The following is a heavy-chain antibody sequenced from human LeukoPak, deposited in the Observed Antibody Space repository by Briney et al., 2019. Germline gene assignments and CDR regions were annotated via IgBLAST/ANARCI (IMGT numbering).Heavy chain of an antibody. J-gene: IGHJ4*02. CDR1: GYTFTSYG. CDR2: ISAYNGNA. Sequence: GASVKVSCKASGYTFTSYGISGVRQAPGQGLEWMGWISAYNGNANYVQRLQGRVTLTTDTSTSTAHMELRSLGSDDTAVYYCAREAYTTGADYWGQGTLVTVSS. V-gene: IGHV1-18*01. CDR3: AREAYTTGADY. D-gene: IGHD3-16*01.